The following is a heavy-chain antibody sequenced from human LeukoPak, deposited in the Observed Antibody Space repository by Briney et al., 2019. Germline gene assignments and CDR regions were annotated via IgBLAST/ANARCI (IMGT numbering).Heavy chain of an antibody. CDR2: ITTDGSGA. Sequence: PGGSVRLSCAASGFAFRNYDMIWVRQAPGRGLDWVSGITTDGSGAYYADSVKGRFTVSRDNSKNTVFLQMNSLRGEDAAIYYCAKGVLGAGSLLEYFQHWGQGTLVTVSS. D-gene: IGHD3-10*01. V-gene: IGHV3-23*01. J-gene: IGHJ1*01. CDR1: GFAFRNYD. CDR3: AKGVLGAGSLLEYFQH.